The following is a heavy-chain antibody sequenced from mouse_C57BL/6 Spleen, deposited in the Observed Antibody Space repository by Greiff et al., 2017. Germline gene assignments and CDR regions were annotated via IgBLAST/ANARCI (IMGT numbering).Heavy chain of an antibody. Sequence: EVQRVDSGAELVRPGASVKLSCTASGFNIKDDYMHWVKQRPEQGLEWIGWIDPENGDTEYASKFQGKATITADTSSNTAYLQLSSLTSEDTAVYYCTTGYYNNYDYAMDYWDQGTSVTVSS. CDR2: IDPENGDT. CDR3: TTGYYNNYDYAMDY. CDR1: GFNIKDDY. D-gene: IGHD2-5*01. J-gene: IGHJ4*01. V-gene: IGHV14-4*01.